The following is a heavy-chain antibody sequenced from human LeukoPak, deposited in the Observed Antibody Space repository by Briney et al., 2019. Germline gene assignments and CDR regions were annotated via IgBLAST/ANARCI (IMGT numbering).Heavy chain of an antibody. D-gene: IGHD3-3*01. Sequence: PGGSLRLSCAASGFTFSSYWMTWVRQAPGKGLEWVANIKQDGSGKYYVDSVKGRFTISRDNAKNSLYLQMNSLRAEDTAVYYCARDAFSRISIFGVVSDAFDIWGQGTMVTVSS. CDR2: IKQDGSGK. J-gene: IGHJ3*02. V-gene: IGHV3-7*01. CDR1: GFTFSSYW. CDR3: ARDAFSRISIFGVVSDAFDI.